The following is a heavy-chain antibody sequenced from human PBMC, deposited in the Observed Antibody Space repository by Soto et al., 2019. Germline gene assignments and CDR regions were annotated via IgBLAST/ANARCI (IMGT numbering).Heavy chain of an antibody. CDR3: ASGLWGCSGGSFYIGVNYYYGMDV. CDR2: ISYDGSNK. D-gene: IGHD2-15*01. Sequence: QVQLVESGGGVVQPGRSLRLSCAASGFTFSSYAMHWVRQGPGKGLEWVAVISYDGSNKYYADSVKGRFTISRDNSKNTLYLPMNSLRAEDTAVYYCASGLWGCSGGSFYIGVNYYYGMDVWGQGTTVTVSS. V-gene: IGHV3-30-3*01. CDR1: GFTFSSYA. J-gene: IGHJ6*02.